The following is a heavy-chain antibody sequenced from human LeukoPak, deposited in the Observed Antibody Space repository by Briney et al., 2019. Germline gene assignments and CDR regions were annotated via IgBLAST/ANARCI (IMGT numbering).Heavy chain of an antibody. D-gene: IGHD5-18*01. CDR2: IYSGGNT. J-gene: IGHJ4*02. Sequence: PGGSLRLSCAASGLTVSSNCMSWVRQAPGKGLEWVSFIYSGGNTYYADSVKGRFTISRDNSKNTVHLQMNSLRAEDTAVYYCATLPNYSYGHPYYFDSWGQGTLVTVSS. CDR1: GLTVSSNC. CDR3: ATLPNYSYGHPYYFDS. V-gene: IGHV3-53*01.